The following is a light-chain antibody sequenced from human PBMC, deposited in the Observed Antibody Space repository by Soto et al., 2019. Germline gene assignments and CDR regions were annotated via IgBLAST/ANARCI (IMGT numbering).Light chain of an antibody. V-gene: IGKV3-20*01. CDR1: QAVYSSL. CDR3: QYYGSSST. J-gene: IGKJ1*01. CDR2: AAS. Sequence: ETVLTQSPGTLSLSPGEGATLSCRATQAVYSSLLAWYQQKPGQAPRLLLYAASIRATGTPDRFSGSESGTDFTLTISRLEPADFAVYYCQYYGSSSTFGQGTKVDIK.